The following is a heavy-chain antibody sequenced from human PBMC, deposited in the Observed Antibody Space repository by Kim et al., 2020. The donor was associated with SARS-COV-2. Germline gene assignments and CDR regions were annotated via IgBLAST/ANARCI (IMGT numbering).Heavy chain of an antibody. CDR1: GFAFSDYD. V-gene: IGHV3-11*01. CDR3: ARDGVEGSGGASPGDF. D-gene: IGHD1-26*01. J-gene: IGHJ1*01. Sequence: GGSLRLSCAASGFAFSDYDMSWIRQSPGKGLEWIAYISSTGGSIDYAGSVKGRFTISRNNAKSSLDLEMNSLRVEDTAVYYCARDGVEGSGGASPGDF. CDR2: ISSTGGSI.